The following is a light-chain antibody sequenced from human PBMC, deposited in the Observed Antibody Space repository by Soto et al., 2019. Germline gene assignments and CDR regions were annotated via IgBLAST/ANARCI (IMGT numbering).Light chain of an antibody. Sequence: DIQMTQSPSSLSASVGDRVTITCRASQSISSYLNWYQQKPGKAPKLLIYAASSLQSGVPSRFSGSGSGTDFTLTISSLQLEDFATYYCQQSYSTPRTFGQGTKV. CDR1: QSISSY. V-gene: IGKV1-39*01. CDR3: QQSYSTPRT. CDR2: AAS. J-gene: IGKJ1*01.